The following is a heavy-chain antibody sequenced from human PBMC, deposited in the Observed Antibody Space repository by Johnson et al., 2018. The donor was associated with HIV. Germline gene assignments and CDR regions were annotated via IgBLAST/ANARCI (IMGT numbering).Heavy chain of an antibody. CDR3: ARDAHRGMAGTWDAFDI. J-gene: IGHJ3*02. D-gene: IGHD6-19*01. CDR1: GFTFRNYA. CDR2: ISYDGSNK. Sequence: QMMLVESGGGVVQPEMSLRLACAASGFTFRNYAMHWVRQAPGKGLEWVAVISYDGSNKYYADSVQGRFTISRDNSKSTLYLQIHSLRADDSGVYFCARDAHRGMAGTWDAFDIWGQGTMVTVSS. V-gene: IGHV3-30*04.